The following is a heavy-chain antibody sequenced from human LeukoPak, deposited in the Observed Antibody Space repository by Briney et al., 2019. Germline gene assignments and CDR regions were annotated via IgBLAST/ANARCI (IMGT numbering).Heavy chain of an antibody. V-gene: IGHV3-66*01. Sequence: GSLRLSCAASGFTVSSNYMSWVRQAPGKGLEWVSVIYSGGSTYYADSVKGRFTISRDNSKNTLYLQMNSLRAEDTAVYYCARVSYSSSWYGPYYYYYMDVWGKGTTVTVSS. CDR2: IYSGGST. CDR3: ARVSYSSSWYGPYYYYYMDV. CDR1: GFTVSSNY. J-gene: IGHJ6*03. D-gene: IGHD6-13*01.